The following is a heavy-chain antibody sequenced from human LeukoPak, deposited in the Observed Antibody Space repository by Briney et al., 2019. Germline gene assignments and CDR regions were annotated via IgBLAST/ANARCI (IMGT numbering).Heavy chain of an antibody. V-gene: IGHV3-9*01. J-gene: IGHJ3*02. CDR3: AKDRLITVPKLEDDVFDI. D-gene: IGHD4-17*01. CDR1: GFTFNDYA. CDR2: ISWNSGGI. Sequence: GRSLRLSCAASGFTFNDYAMHWVRQVPGKGLEWVSGISWNSGGIGYADSVKGRFTISRDNAKNSLYLQMNSLRPEDTALYYCAKDRLITVPKLEDDVFDIWGQGTMVTVSS.